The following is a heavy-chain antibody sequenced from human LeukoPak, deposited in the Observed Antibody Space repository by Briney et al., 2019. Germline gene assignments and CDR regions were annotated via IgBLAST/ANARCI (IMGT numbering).Heavy chain of an antibody. J-gene: IGHJ5*02. CDR2: IYTSGST. V-gene: IGHV4-4*09. CDR3: ARMGATTDWFDP. D-gene: IGHD1-26*01. Sequence: PSETLSLTCTVSGGSISSYYWSWIRQPPGKGLEWIGYIYTSGSTDYNPSLKSQVTISVDTSKNQFSLKLSSVTAADTAVYYCARMGATTDWFDPWGQGTLVTVSS. CDR1: GGSISSYY.